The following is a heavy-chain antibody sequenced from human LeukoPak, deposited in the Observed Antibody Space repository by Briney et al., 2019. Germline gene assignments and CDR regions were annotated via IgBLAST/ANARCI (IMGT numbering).Heavy chain of an antibody. CDR3: Y. D-gene: IGHD3-10*01. CDR1: GFTFTNYA. V-gene: IGHV1-3*01. J-gene: IGHJ4*02. Sequence: ASVTVSFKAAGFTFTNYAMHWVRQAPGQRLEWMAWINADNGNTKYSPKFQGRVTITRDTSASTVYYCAREWVWFGESRYFSYWGQGTLVPVSS. CDR2: INADNGNT.